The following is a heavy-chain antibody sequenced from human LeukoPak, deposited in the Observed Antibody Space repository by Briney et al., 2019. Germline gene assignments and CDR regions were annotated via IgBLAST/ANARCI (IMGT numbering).Heavy chain of an antibody. CDR3: AKARIPSGNGYYSD. Sequence: GGSLRLSCAASGLTFSSYAMSWVRQAPGKGLEWVSDISGSGDTTYYAASVKGRFSISRDNSKYTLDLQMNSLRAEDTAVYYCAKARIPSGNGYYSDWGQGTLVTVSS. CDR2: ISGSGDTT. CDR1: GLTFSSYA. J-gene: IGHJ4*02. D-gene: IGHD3-22*01. V-gene: IGHV3-23*01.